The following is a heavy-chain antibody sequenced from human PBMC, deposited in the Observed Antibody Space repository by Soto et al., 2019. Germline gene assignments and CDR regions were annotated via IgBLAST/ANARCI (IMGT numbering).Heavy chain of an antibody. CDR2: IYYSGST. V-gene: IGHV4-31*03. CDR1: GGSLSSGGYY. J-gene: IGHJ4*02. CDR3: ARDWFRSSGYYYVSI. Sequence: QVQLQESGPGLVKPSQTLYLTCTVSGGSLSSGGYYWSWIRQHPGKGLEWIGYIYYSGSTYYNPSLKSRVTISVDTSKNQFSLKLSSVTAADTAVYYCARDWFRSSGYYYVSIWGQGTLVTVSS. D-gene: IGHD3-22*01.